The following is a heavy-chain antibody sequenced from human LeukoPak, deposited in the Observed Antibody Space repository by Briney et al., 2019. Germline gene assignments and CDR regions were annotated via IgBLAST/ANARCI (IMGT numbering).Heavy chain of an antibody. V-gene: IGHV4-59*12. CDR2: IYYSGNT. Sequence: SETLSLTCTVSGGSISAYYWSWIRQPPGKGLEWIGYIYYSGNTNYNPSLKSRVTISVDTSKNQFSLNLSSVTAADTAVYYCARGPSSGYSYGWGQGTLVTVSS. CDR1: GGSISAYY. CDR3: ARGPSSGYSYG. J-gene: IGHJ4*02. D-gene: IGHD5-18*01.